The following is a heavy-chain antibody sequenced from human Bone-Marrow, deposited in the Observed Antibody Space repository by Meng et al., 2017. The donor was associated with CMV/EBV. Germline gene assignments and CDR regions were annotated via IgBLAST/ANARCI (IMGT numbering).Heavy chain of an antibody. CDR3: ARGQQLQAFDI. CDR1: GGSISSGDYY. D-gene: IGHD5-18*01. Sequence: SETLSLTCTVSGGSISSGDYYWSWIRQPPGKGLEWIGYIYYSGSTYHNPSLKSRVTISVDTSKNQFSLKLSSVTAADTAVYYCARGQQLQAFDIWGQGTMVTVSS. J-gene: IGHJ3*02. CDR2: IYYSGST. V-gene: IGHV4-30-4*08.